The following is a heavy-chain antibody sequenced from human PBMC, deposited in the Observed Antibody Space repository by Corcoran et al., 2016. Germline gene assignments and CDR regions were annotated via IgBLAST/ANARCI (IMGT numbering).Heavy chain of an antibody. CDR2: IWYDGSNK. CDR3: ARDGGVYYGSGYGMDV. CDR1: GFTFSSYG. D-gene: IGHD3-10*01. V-gene: IGHV3-33*01. Sequence: QVQLVESGGGVVQPGRSLRLSCAASGFTFSSYGMHWVRPAPGKGLEWVAVIWYDGSNKYYADSVKGRFTISRDNSKNTLYLQMNSLRAEESAVYYCARDGGVYYGSGYGMDVWGQGTTVTVSS. J-gene: IGHJ6*02.